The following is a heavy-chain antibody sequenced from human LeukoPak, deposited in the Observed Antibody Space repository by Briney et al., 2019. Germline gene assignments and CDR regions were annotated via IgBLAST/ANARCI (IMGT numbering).Heavy chain of an antibody. J-gene: IGHJ4*02. CDR2: INTNTGNP. CDR3: ARVRYGYNLDFDY. Sequence: ASVKVSCKASGYTFISYAINWVRQAPGQGLEWMGWINTNTGNPTYAQGFTGRFVFSLDTSVSTAYLQISGLKAEDTAVYYCARVRYGYNLDFDYWGQGTLVTVSS. V-gene: IGHV7-4-1*02. D-gene: IGHD5-24*01. CDR1: GYTFISYA.